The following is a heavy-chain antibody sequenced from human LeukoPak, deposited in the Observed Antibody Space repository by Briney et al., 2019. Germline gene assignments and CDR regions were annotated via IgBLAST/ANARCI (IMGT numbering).Heavy chain of an antibody. D-gene: IGHD2-21*02. J-gene: IGHJ4*02. CDR3: ARAPCGGDCYSDY. Sequence: RSSETLSLTCAVYGGSFSGYYWSWIRQPPGKGLDWIGEIIHSGSTNYNPSLKSRVTISVHTSKNQFSLKLSSVTAADTAVYYCARAPCGGDCYSDYWGQGTLVTVSS. CDR1: GGSFSGYY. V-gene: IGHV4-34*12. CDR2: IIHSGST.